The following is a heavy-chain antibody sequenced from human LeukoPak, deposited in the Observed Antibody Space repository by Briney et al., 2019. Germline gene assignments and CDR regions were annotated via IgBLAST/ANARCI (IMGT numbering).Heavy chain of an antibody. CDR2: IIPIFGTA. Sequence: GASVKVSCKASGGTFSSYAISWVRQAPGQGLEWMGGIIPIFGTANYAQKFQGRVTITTDESTSTAYMELSSLRSEDTAVYYCARGDYYDSSGYYSLDYWGQGTLVTVSS. D-gene: IGHD3-22*01. J-gene: IGHJ4*02. V-gene: IGHV1-69*05. CDR1: GGTFSSYA. CDR3: ARGDYYDSSGYYSLDY.